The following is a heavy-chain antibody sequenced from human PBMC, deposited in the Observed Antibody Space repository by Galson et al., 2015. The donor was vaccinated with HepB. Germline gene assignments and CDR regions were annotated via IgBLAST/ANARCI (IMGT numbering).Heavy chain of an antibody. D-gene: IGHD3-22*01. CDR1: GGTFSSYA. Sequence: SVKVSCKASGGTFSSYAISWVRQAPGQGLEWMGGIIPIFGMANYAQKFQGRVTITADKSTGTAYMELSSLRSEDTAVYYCARSRGYYYASSGYTNWFDPWGQGTLVTVSS. J-gene: IGHJ5*02. CDR3: ARSRGYYYASSGYTNWFDP. CDR2: IIPIFGMA. V-gene: IGHV1-69*10.